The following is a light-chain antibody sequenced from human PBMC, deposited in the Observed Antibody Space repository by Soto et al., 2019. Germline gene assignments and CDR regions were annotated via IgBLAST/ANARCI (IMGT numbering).Light chain of an antibody. CDR3: SSYAGANRV. CDR2: EVT. Sequence: QSALTQPPSASGSPGQSVTISCTGTSSDVGANNYVSWYQQHPGKAPKLMIYEVTKRPSGVPDRFSGSKPGNTASLTVSGLQAEDEADYSCSSYAGANRVFGTGTKLTVL. J-gene: IGLJ1*01. CDR1: SSDVGANNY. V-gene: IGLV2-8*01.